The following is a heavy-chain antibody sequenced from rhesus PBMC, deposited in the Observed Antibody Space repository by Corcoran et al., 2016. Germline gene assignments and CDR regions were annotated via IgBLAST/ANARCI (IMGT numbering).Heavy chain of an antibody. CDR2: ISWSGGST. V-gene: IGHV3-201*01. CDR3: AKGAVAGRPAFDY. CDR1: GFTFDYYA. D-gene: IGHD6-37*01. Sequence: EVQLVESGGGVVQPGGSLRLSCAASGFTFDYYAMHWVRQAPGQGLEWVSGISWSGGSTYYADSVKGRFTISRDNAKNSLYLQMGSLRAEDTAVYYCAKGAVAGRPAFDYWGQGVLVTVSS. J-gene: IGHJ4*01.